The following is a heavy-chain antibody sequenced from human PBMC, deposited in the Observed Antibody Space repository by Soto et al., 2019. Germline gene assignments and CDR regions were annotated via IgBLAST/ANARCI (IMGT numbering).Heavy chain of an antibody. Sequence: PGGSLRLSCAASGFTFSSYGMHWVRQAPGKGLEWVAVISYDGSNKYYADSVKGRFTISRDNSKNTLYLQMNSLRAEDTAVYYCAKDLERRARYYYYGMDVWGQGTTVTVSS. CDR2: ISYDGSNK. V-gene: IGHV3-30*18. J-gene: IGHJ6*02. CDR3: AKDLERRARYYYYGMDV. CDR1: GFTFSSYG.